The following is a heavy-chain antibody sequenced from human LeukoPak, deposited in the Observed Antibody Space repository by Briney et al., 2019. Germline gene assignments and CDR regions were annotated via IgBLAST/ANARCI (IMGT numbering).Heavy chain of an antibody. CDR3: AKDQAVTTSGAFDI. V-gene: IGHV3-23*01. CDR1: GFTFSSYA. J-gene: IGHJ3*02. CDR2: ISGSGGST. Sequence: GGSLRLSCAASGFTFSSYAMSWVRQAPGKGLEWVSAISGSGGSTYYAVSVKGRFTISRDNSKNTLYLQMKSLRAEDTAVYYCAKDQAVTTSGAFDIWGQGTMVTVSS. D-gene: IGHD4-17*01.